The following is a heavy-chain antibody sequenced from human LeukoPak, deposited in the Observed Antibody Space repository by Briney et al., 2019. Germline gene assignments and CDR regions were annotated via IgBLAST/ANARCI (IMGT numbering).Heavy chain of an antibody. V-gene: IGHV4-30-2*01. CDR3: ARVRDWYFDL. J-gene: IGHJ2*01. Sequence: LRLSCAASGFTFSSYAMSWIRQPPGKGLEWIGYIYHSGSTYYNPSLKSRVTISVDRSKNQFSLKLSSVTAADTAVYYCARVRDWYFDLWGRGTLVTVSS. CDR2: IYHSGST. CDR1: GFTFSSYA.